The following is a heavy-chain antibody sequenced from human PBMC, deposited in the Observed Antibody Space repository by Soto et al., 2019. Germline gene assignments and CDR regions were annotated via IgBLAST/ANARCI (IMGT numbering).Heavy chain of an antibody. CDR1: GYTFTSYY. Sequence: QVQLVQSGAEVKKPGASVKVSCKASGYTFTSYYMHWVRQAPGQGLEWMGIINPSGGSTSYAQKFQGRVTMTRDTSTSTVYMELSSLRSEDTAVYYCARVHCSSTSCPGVFDYWGQGTLVTVSS. D-gene: IGHD2-2*01. J-gene: IGHJ4*02. CDR2: INPSGGST. V-gene: IGHV1-46*01. CDR3: ARVHCSSTSCPGVFDY.